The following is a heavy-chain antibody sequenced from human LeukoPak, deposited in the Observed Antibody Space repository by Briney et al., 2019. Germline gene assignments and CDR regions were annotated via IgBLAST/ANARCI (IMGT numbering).Heavy chain of an antibody. CDR1: GGSFSGYD. CDR3: ARGGLYGSGSPIYV. Sequence: PSETLSLTCAVYGGSFSGYDWSWIRQPPGKGLEWIGAINHSGSTNYNPSLKSRVTISVDTSKNPFSLKLSSVTAADTAVYYCARGGLYGSGSPIYVWGQGTLVTVSS. CDR2: INHSGST. D-gene: IGHD3-10*01. J-gene: IGHJ4*02. V-gene: IGHV4-34*01.